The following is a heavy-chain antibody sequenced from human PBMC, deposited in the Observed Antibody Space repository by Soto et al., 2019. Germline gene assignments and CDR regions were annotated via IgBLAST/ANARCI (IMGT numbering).Heavy chain of an antibody. CDR2: IFSDEAK. V-gene: IGHV2-26*01. CDR3: ARIGRDYYDILTAQSVNFDY. D-gene: IGHD3-9*01. CDR1: GFSLWNTRVG. Sequence: QVTLKESGPVLVKPTETLTLTCTVSGFSLWNTRVGVAWIRQPPGKALEWLAHIFSDEAKSYNPSLRSRLTLSKHTPNIQVVPSMTNMDPADTGTYFCARIGRDYYDILTAQSVNFDYWGQGTLVTVPS. J-gene: IGHJ4*02.